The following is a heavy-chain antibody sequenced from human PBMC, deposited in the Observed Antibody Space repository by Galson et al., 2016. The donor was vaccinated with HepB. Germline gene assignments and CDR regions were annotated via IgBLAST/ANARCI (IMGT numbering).Heavy chain of an antibody. CDR1: GFTLSSYS. V-gene: IGHV3-48*04. J-gene: IGHJ6*02. CDR2: ITSRSTAI. Sequence: SLRLSCAASGFTLSSYSMNWVRQTPGKGLEWVSYITSRSTAIYYADSVKGRFTISRGNARNSLYLQMNSLRAEDTAVYYCAREGTGSSRFIYYYYGMDGWGQGTTVTVS. CDR3: AREGTGSSRFIYYYYGMDG. D-gene: IGHD6-13*01.